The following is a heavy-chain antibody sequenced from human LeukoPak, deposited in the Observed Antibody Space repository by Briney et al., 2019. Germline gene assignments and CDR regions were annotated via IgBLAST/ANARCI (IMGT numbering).Heavy chain of an antibody. CDR1: GFTFSSYW. CDR2: INSDGSST. J-gene: IGHJ4*02. CDR3: ASSQRLAPDDY. D-gene: IGHD1-14*01. V-gene: IGHV3-74*01. Sequence: GGSLRLSCAASGFTFSSYWMSWVRQAPGKGLEWVSRINSDGSSTSYADSVKGRFTISRDNAKNRLYLQMNSLRAEDTAVYYCASSQRLAPDDYWGQGTLVTVSS.